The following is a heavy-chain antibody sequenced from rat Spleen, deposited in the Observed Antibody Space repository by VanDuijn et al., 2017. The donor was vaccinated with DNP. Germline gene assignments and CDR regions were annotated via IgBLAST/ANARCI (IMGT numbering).Heavy chain of an antibody. V-gene: IGHV5S14*01. CDR2: IRTGGGNT. J-gene: IGHJ1*01. CDR3: TRGENNYIYWYFDF. D-gene: IGHD1-10*01. CDR1: GFTFSNYG. Sequence: EVQLVESGGGLVQPGRSLKLSCAASGFTFSNYGMAWVRQTPTRGLEWVASIRTGGGNTYYRDSVKGRFTISRDNAKNTQYLQMDSLRSEDTATYYCTRGENNYIYWYFDFWGPGTMVTVSS.